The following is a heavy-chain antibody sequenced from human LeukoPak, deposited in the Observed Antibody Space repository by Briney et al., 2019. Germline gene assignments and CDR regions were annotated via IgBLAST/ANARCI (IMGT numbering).Heavy chain of an antibody. CDR2: IYHGGST. Sequence: SETLSLTCTVSGYSISSGYYWGWIRQSPGKGLEWIGSIYHGGSTYYNPSLRSRVIVSVGTSKNHFSLKMSSVTAADTAVYYCARDLASCAGDCYSDGFDYWGQGTLVTVSS. V-gene: IGHV4-38-2*02. J-gene: IGHJ4*02. CDR3: ARDLASCAGDCYSDGFDY. CDR1: GYSISSGYY. D-gene: IGHD2-21*02.